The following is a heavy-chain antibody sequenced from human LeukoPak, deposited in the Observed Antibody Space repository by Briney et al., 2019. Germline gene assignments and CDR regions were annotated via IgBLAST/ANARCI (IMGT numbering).Heavy chain of an antibody. D-gene: IGHD3-10*01. CDR1: GFTFSGYA. CDR2: ISGSGNST. J-gene: IGHJ4*02. Sequence: GGSLRLSCAASGFTFSGYAMSWVRQAPGKGLEWVSGISGSGNSTYYADSVKGRFTISRDNSKNTLYLQMNSLRAEDTAVYYCATRVELLWFGELFSSFDYWGQGTLVTVSS. V-gene: IGHV3-23*01. CDR3: ATRVELLWFGELFSSFDY.